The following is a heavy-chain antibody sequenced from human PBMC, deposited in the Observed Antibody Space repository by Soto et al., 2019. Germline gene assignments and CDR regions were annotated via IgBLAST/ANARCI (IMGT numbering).Heavy chain of an antibody. CDR3: ARDPIQLWLKEGSGRAFDI. V-gene: IGHV3-48*03. CDR1: GFTFSSYE. Sequence: PGGSLRLSCAASGFTFSSYEMNWVRQAPGKGLEWVSYISSSGSTIYYADSVKGRFTISRDNAKNSLYLQMNSLRAEDTAVYYCARDPIQLWLKEGSGRAFDIWGQGTMVTVSS. CDR2: ISSSGSTI. D-gene: IGHD5-18*01. J-gene: IGHJ3*02.